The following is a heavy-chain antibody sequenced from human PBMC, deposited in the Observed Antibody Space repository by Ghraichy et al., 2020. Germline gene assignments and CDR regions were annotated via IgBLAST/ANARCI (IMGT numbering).Heavy chain of an antibody. CDR3: AKSIQSHRRSNIVYDALDV. Sequence: GGSLRLSCAASGFTFSSYAMTWVRQAPGQGLEWVSAICASSDCTFYAGSVRGRFTISRDNSKNTLYLQMITLRAEDTAIYYCAKSIQSHRRSNIVYDALDVWGQGTTVTVSS. J-gene: IGHJ6*02. CDR1: GFTFSSYA. V-gene: IGHV3-23*01. D-gene: IGHD2/OR15-2a*01. CDR2: ICASSDCT.